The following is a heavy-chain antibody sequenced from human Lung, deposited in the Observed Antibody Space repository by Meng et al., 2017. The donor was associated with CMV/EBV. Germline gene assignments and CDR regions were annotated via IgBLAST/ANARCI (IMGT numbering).Heavy chain of an antibody. CDR2: IYYSGST. Sequence: SXTLSLXCTVSGGSISSSSYYWGWIRQPPGKGLEWIGSIYYSGSTYYNPSLKSRVTISVDTSKNQFSLKLSSVTAADTAVYYCAREEYYYGSGRDYLGQGXLVTVSS. CDR3: AREEYYYGSGRDY. CDR1: GGSISSSSYY. V-gene: IGHV4-39*07. D-gene: IGHD3-10*01. J-gene: IGHJ4*02.